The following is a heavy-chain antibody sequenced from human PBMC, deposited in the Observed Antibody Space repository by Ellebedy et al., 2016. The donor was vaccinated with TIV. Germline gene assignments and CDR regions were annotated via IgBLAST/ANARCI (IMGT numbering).Heavy chain of an antibody. D-gene: IGHD3-9*01. J-gene: IGHJ6*02. CDR3: ARCHYDILTGLPSGMDV. Sequence: MPSETLSLTCTVSGGSISSGGYYWSWIRQHPGKGLEWIGYLYYSGSTYYNPSLESRVTISLDKSKNQFSLKLSSVTAADTAVYYCARCHYDILTGLPSGMDVWGQGTTVTVSS. CDR1: GGSISSGGYY. V-gene: IGHV4-31*03. CDR2: LYYSGST.